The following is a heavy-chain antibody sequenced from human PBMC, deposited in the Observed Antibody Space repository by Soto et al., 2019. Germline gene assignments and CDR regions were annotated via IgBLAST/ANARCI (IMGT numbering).Heavy chain of an antibody. V-gene: IGHV3-7*01. D-gene: IGHD5-12*01. CDR2: IKQDGSEK. Sequence: GGSLRLSCAASGFTFSSYWMSWVRQAPGKGLEWVANIKQDGSEKYYVDSVKGRFTISRDNAKNSLYLQMNSLRAEDTAVYYCARESFRATPMSHYYYYYMDVWGKGTTVTVSS. CDR3: ARESFRATPMSHYYYYYMDV. CDR1: GFTFSSYW. J-gene: IGHJ6*03.